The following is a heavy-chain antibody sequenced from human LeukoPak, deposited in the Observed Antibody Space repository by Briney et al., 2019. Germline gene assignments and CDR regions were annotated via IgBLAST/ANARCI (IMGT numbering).Heavy chain of an antibody. Sequence: SLTLTCAASGFTFSSYAWHWVRQAPGKGLKWVADISDDGSNRYYADSVKRRFTVYRDISRNRLYLQMNSLRAEDAAVYYCARDDSSGYILPYGMDVWGQGTTVTVSS. CDR3: ARDDSSGYILPYGMDV. J-gene: IGHJ6*02. CDR1: GFTFSSYA. CDR2: ISDDGSNR. D-gene: IGHD3-22*01. V-gene: IGHV3-30*04.